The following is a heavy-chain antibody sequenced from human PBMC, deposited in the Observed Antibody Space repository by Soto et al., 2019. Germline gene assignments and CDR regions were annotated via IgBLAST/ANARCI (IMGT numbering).Heavy chain of an antibody. J-gene: IGHJ4*02. CDR2: IYWDDDK. V-gene: IGHV2-5*02. CDR3: AHRGSSWNPIDY. D-gene: IGHD6-13*01. CDR1: GFSLSTSGVG. Sequence: QITLKESGPTLVKPTQTLTPTCTFSGFSLSTSGVGVGWIRQPPGKALEWLALIYWDDDKRYSPSLKSRLTITKDTSKNQVVLTMTNMDPVDTATYYCAHRGSSWNPIDYWGQGTLVTVSS.